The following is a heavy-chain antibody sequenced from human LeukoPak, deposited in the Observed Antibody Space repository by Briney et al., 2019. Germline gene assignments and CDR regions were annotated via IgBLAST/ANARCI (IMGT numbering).Heavy chain of an antibody. CDR1: GGSISNYY. V-gene: IGHV4-59*08. CDR3: ASPSRGANGYFDL. D-gene: IGHD3-10*01. J-gene: IGHJ2*01. Sequence: SETLSLTCTVSGGSISNYYWSWIRQSPGKGLEWIGYIYYTGSTNYNPSLESRVIISVDTSKNQFSLKLSSVTAADTAVYYCASPSRGANGYFDLWGRGTLVTVSS. CDR2: IYYTGST.